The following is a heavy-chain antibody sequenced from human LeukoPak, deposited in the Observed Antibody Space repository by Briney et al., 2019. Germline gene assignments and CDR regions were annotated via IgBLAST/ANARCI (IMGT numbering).Heavy chain of an antibody. Sequence: GASVKVSCKASGYDFTKYAVQWVRQAPGQRLEWMGWIDAGNGRTKYSQDFQGRVTITRDTSASIAYMELSSLRSDDTAMYYCARSSGWKYNIDYWGQGTLVTVSS. V-gene: IGHV1-3*01. CDR1: GYDFTKYA. CDR2: IDAGNGRT. J-gene: IGHJ4*02. D-gene: IGHD6-19*01. CDR3: ARSSGWKYNIDY.